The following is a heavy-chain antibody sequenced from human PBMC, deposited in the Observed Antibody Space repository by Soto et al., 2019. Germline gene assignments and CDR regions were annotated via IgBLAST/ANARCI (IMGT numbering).Heavy chain of an antibody. CDR2: IYYSGST. D-gene: IGHD4-17*01. V-gene: IGHV4-61*01. Sequence: PSETLSLTCTVSGGSVSSGSYYWSWIRQPPGKGLEWIGYIYYSGSTNYNPSLKSRVTISVDTSKNQFSLKLSSVTAADTAVYYCARDTQDDYGGNSVIDYWGQGTLVTVSS. CDR1: GGSVSSGSYY. J-gene: IGHJ4*02. CDR3: ARDTQDDYGGNSVIDY.